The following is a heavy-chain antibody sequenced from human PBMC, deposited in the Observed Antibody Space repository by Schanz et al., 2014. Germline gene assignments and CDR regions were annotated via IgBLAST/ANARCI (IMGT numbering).Heavy chain of an antibody. D-gene: IGHD3-9*01. Sequence: EVQLLESGGGLVQPGGSLRLSCAASGFIFSNSCMSWVRQAPGKGLEWVSAINGNGGITYYADPVKGRFTISRDNSKNTLYLQMNSLSAEDTAVYYCAKRNHDMQSLPLDYWGQGTLVIVSS. V-gene: IGHV3-23*01. CDR2: INGNGGIT. CDR3: AKRNHDMQSLPLDY. J-gene: IGHJ4*02. CDR1: GFIFSNSC.